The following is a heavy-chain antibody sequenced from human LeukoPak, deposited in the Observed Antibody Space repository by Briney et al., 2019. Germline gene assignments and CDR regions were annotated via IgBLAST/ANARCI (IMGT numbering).Heavy chain of an antibody. CDR3: ARDLSYSSGWYHY. D-gene: IGHD6-19*01. CDR1: GFTFSIYS. CDR2: ISSSSNYI. V-gene: IGHV3-21*01. J-gene: IGHJ4*02. Sequence: GGSLRLSCAASGFTFSIYSMNWVRQAPGKGLEWVSSISSSSNYIFYADSLKGRFTISRDNAKNSLYLQMNSLRAEDTAVYYCARDLSYSSGWYHYWGQGTLVTVSS.